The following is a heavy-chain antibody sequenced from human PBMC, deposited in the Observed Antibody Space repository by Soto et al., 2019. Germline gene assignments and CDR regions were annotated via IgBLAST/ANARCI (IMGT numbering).Heavy chain of an antibody. V-gene: IGHV4-4*02. Sequence: QLQLQESGPGLVKPSGTLSLTCAVPGGSISSSNWWNWVRQPPGKGLEWIGEISESGSPNYNPSLKSRVTISIDKAKNYFSLKLDSVSAADTAVYYCAREVSGVQAFDYWGQGTLVTVSS. D-gene: IGHD2-21*01. CDR2: ISESGSP. CDR1: GGSISSSNW. J-gene: IGHJ4*02. CDR3: AREVSGVQAFDY.